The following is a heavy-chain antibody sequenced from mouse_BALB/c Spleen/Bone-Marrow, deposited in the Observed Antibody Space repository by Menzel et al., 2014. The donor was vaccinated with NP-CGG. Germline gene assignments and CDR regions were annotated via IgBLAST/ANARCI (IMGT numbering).Heavy chain of an antibody. CDR3: ARGAYGNYIAWVAY. CDR1: GFTFTDYY. V-gene: IGHV7-3*02. D-gene: IGHD2-1*01. J-gene: IGHJ3*01. CDR2: IRHKANGYTT. Sequence: EVHLVESGGGLVQPGGSLRLSCATSGFTFTDYYMSWVRQPPGKALEWLGFIRHKANGYTTEYSASVKGRFTISRANSQSILYHPMNTLSAEDSATYSCARGAYGNYIAWVAYWGQGTLVTVSA.